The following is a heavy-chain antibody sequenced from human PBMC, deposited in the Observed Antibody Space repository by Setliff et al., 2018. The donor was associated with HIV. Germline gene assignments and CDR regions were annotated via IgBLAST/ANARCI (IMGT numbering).Heavy chain of an antibody. D-gene: IGHD1-26*01. V-gene: IGHV1-18*01. CDR1: GYTFTRYG. CDR2: ISAYNGNT. CDR3: ARSPDPYSGTTDY. Sequence: ASVKVSCKASGYTFTRYGISWVRQAPGQGLEWMGWISAYNGNTNYAQNFQGRVTVTTDSSTSTAYMELRSLRYDDTAIYYCARSPDPYSGTTDYWGQGTLVTVSS. J-gene: IGHJ4*02.